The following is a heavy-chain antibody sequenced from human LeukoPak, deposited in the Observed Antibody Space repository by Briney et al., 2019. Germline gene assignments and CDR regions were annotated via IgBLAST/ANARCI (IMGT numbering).Heavy chain of an antibody. Sequence: ASVKVSCKVSGYTLTELSMHWVRQAPGEGLEWMGGFDPEDGETIYAQKFQGRVTMTEDTSTDTAYMELSSLRSEDTAVYYCATTFPGIAKYYFDYWGQGTLVTVSS. J-gene: IGHJ4*02. CDR1: GYTLTELS. D-gene: IGHD6-13*01. V-gene: IGHV1-24*01. CDR2: FDPEDGET. CDR3: ATTFPGIAKYYFDY.